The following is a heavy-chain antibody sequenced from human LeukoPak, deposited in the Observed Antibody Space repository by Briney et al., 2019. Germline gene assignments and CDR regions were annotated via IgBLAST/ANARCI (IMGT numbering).Heavy chain of an antibody. CDR2: IYYSGST. D-gene: IGHD6-13*01. CDR3: ARIITAAAGRYFDL. V-gene: IGHV4-39*07. J-gene: IGHJ2*01. Sequence: SETLSLTCTVSGGSVSSSSYYWGWIRQPPGKGLEWIGSIYYSGSTYYNPSLKSRVTISVDASKNQFSLKLSSVTAADTAVYYCARIITAAAGRYFDLWGRGTLVTVSS. CDR1: GGSVSSSSYY.